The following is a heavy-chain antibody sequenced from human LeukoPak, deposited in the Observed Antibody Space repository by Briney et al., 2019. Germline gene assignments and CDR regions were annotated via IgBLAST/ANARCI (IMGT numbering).Heavy chain of an antibody. CDR3: AKGSKAVLFTRDYNMDV. CDR1: GFTFGSYG. J-gene: IGHJ6*03. Sequence: GRSLRLSCAAAGFTFGSYGMHWVRQAPGKGLDWVAFVRYDGNNPYYSAFVKGRFTISRDNSKNTLYLQMNSLRAEDTAVYYCAKGSKAVLFTRDYNMDVWGKGTTVAISS. V-gene: IGHV3-30*02. D-gene: IGHD6-19*01. CDR2: VRYDGNNP.